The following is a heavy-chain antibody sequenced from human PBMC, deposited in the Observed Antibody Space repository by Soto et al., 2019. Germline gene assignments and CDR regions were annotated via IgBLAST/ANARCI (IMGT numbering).Heavy chain of an antibody. J-gene: IGHJ6*02. CDR1: GGSISSGGNS. D-gene: IGHD4-17*01. V-gene: IGHV4-31*03. Sequence: QVQLQESGPGLVKPSQTLSLTCTVSGGSISSGGNSWSWIRQPPGKALGWIGYIYYSGSTYYNPSLKSRVTISVDTSKNQFSRKLSSVTAADTAVYYCARDRDGDYTYYGMDVWGQGTTVTVSS. CDR2: IYYSGST. CDR3: ARDRDGDYTYYGMDV.